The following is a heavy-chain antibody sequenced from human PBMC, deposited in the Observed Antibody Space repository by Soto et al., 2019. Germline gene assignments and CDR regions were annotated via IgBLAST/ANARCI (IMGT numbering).Heavy chain of an antibody. Sequence: ASVKVSCKASGYTFTSYGISWLRQSPGQGLEWMGWISAYNGNTNYAQKLQGRVTMTTDTSTSTAYMELRSLRSDDTAVYYCARDARGYYDSSGYYYQGDYWGQGTLVTVSS. CDR1: GYTFTSYG. V-gene: IGHV1-18*01. D-gene: IGHD3-22*01. CDR3: ARDARGYYDSSGYYYQGDY. CDR2: ISAYNGNT. J-gene: IGHJ4*02.